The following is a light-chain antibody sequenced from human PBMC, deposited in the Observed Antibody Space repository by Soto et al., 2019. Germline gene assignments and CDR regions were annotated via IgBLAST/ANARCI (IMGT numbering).Light chain of an antibody. Sequence: QSVLTQPASVSASPGQSITISCTGTNSALGSDSYFAWHEQHPGKVPELMIDSVCDRPSGISSRFSGPKAGNTASLTISGLKGEDEADYYCRSYTISRTYVFGTRTKGTVL. J-gene: IGLJ1*01. CDR3: RSYTISRTYV. V-gene: IGLV2-14*03. CDR1: NSALGSDSY. CDR2: SVC.